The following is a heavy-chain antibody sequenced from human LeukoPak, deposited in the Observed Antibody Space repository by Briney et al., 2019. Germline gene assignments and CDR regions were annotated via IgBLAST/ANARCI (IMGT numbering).Heavy chain of an antibody. V-gene: IGHV3-30*18. CDR3: AKDLITMVRGSAMDV. J-gene: IGHJ6*02. D-gene: IGHD3-10*01. Sequence: SGGSLRLSCAASGFTFSNYDMHWVRQAPGKGLEWVVVISYDGINKYYADSVKGRFTISRDDSKNTLYLQMNSLRAEDTAIYYCAKDLITMVRGSAMDVWGQGTTVTVSS. CDR1: GFTFSNYD. CDR2: ISYDGINK.